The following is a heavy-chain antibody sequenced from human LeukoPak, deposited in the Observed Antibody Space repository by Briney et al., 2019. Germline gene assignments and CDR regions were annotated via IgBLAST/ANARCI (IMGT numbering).Heavy chain of an antibody. J-gene: IGHJ2*01. D-gene: IGHD3-10*01. V-gene: IGHV1-2*02. Sequence: ASVKVSCKASGYTFTDYYMHWVRQAPGQGLEWMGWISPNSGDTNYAQKFQGSVTMTRDTSISTAYMELRGLRSDDTAVYYCARGVGSGWYFDLWGRGTLVTVSS. CDR2: ISPNSGDT. CDR3: ARGVGSGWYFDL. CDR1: GYTFTDYY.